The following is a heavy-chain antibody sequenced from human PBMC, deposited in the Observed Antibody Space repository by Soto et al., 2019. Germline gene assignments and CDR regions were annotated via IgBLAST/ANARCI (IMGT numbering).Heavy chain of an antibody. D-gene: IGHD6-13*01. CDR2: IIPIFGTA. CDR1: GGTFSSYA. V-gene: IGHV1-69*01. CDR3: ARGGRQYSSSWYWFDP. J-gene: IGHJ5*02. Sequence: QVQLVQSGAEVKKPGSSVKVSCKDSGGTFSSYAISWVRQAPGQGLEWMGGIIPIFGTANYAQKFQGRVTITADESTSTAYMELSSLRSEDTAVYYCARGGRQYSSSWYWFDPWGQGTLVTVSS.